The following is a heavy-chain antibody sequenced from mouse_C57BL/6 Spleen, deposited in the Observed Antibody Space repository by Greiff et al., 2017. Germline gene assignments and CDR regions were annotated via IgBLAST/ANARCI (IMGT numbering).Heavy chain of an antibody. V-gene: IGHV1-64*01. CDR3: GHYGDEGVAY. CDR1: GYTFTSYW. CDR2: IHPNSGST. Sequence: QVQLQQPGAELVKPGASVKLSCKASGYTFTSYWMHWVKQRPGQGLEWIGMIHPNSGSTNYNEKFKSKATLTVDKSSSTAYMQLSSLTSEDSAVYCCGHYGDEGVAYWGQGTLVTVSA. D-gene: IGHD2-13*01. J-gene: IGHJ3*01.